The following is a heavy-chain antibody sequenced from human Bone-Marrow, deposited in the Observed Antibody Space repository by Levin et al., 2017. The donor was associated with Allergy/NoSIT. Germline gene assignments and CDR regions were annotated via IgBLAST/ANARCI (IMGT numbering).Heavy chain of an antibody. CDR1: GDSISSYY. Sequence: SETLSLTCTVSGDSISSYYWNWIQQPPGKGLEWIGHIYSSGSTKFNPSLKSRLTMSIDTSKNQFSLKLNSVTAADTAVYFRARLRYAGYSDFWGQGTLVTVSS. CDR3: ARLRYAGYSDF. J-gene: IGHJ4*02. V-gene: IGHV4-59*01. CDR2: IYSSGST. D-gene: IGHD5-24*01.